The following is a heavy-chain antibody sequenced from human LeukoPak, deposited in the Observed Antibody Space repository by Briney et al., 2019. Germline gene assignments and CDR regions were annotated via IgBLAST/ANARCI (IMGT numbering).Heavy chain of an antibody. Sequence: GASVKVSCKASGGTFSSYAISWVRQAPGQGLEWMGRIIPILGIANYAQKFQGRVTITADKSTRTAYMELSSLRSEDTAVYYCAREYYDFWSGPSPGGNDWFDPWGQGTLVTVSS. CDR3: AREYYDFWSGPSPGGNDWFDP. J-gene: IGHJ5*02. CDR2: IIPILGIA. CDR1: GGTFSSYA. D-gene: IGHD3-3*01. V-gene: IGHV1-69*04.